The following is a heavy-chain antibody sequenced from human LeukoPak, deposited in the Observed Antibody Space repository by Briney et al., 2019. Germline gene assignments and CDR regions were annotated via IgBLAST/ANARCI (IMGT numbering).Heavy chain of an antibody. Sequence: GGSLRLSCAASGFTFDDYAMHWVRQAPGKGLEWVSGISWNSGSIGYADSVKGRFTISRDNAKNSLYLQMNSLRAEDTALYYCAKVLHYYDILTGYFDYWGQGTLVTVSS. CDR3: AKVLHYYDILTGYFDY. D-gene: IGHD3-9*01. CDR2: ISWNSGSI. V-gene: IGHV3-9*01. CDR1: GFTFDDYA. J-gene: IGHJ4*02.